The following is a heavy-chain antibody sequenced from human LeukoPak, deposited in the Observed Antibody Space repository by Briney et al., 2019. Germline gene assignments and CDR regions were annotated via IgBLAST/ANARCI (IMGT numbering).Heavy chain of an antibody. CDR3: ARWSMVRGSGYYFDY. V-gene: IGHV1-18*01. CDR2: ISAYNGNT. CDR1: GYTFTSYG. J-gene: IGHJ4*02. D-gene: IGHD3-10*01. Sequence: ASVKVSCKASGYTFTSYGISWVRQAPGQGLEWMGWISAYNGNTNYAQKLQGRVTMTTDTSTSTAYMELRSLRSDDTAVYYCARWSMVRGSGYYFDYWGQGTLVTVSS.